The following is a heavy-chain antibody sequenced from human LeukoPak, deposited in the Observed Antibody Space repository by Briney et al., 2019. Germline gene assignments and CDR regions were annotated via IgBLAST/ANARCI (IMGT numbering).Heavy chain of an antibody. J-gene: IGHJ4*02. V-gene: IGHV3-21*01. CDR3: VRDLILVDNPGDYFDS. CDR2: SISSSYI. D-gene: IGHD2-15*01. Sequence: GGSLILSCAASGCTFISYCMNWVRHAPAREREWVSSSISSSYIYYEDSVKDRFTISRDNAKNTVSLEMNSLRAEDTAVYYCVRDLILVDNPGDYFDSWGQGALVTVSS. CDR1: GCTFISYC.